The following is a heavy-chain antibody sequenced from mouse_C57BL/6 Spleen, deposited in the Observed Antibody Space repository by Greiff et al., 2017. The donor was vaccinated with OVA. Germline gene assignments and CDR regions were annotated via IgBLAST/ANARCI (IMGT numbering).Heavy chain of an antibody. V-gene: IGHV6-3*01. CDR2: IRLKSDNYAT. D-gene: IGHD4-1*01. CDR3: TEDWDGYFDV. Sequence: EVQGVESGGGLVQPGGSMKLSCVASGFTFSNYWMNWVRQSPEKGLEWVAQIRLKSDNYATHYAESVKGRFTISRDDSKSSVYLQMNNLRAEDTGIYYCTEDWDGYFDVWGTGTTVTVSS. CDR1: GFTFSNYW. J-gene: IGHJ1*03.